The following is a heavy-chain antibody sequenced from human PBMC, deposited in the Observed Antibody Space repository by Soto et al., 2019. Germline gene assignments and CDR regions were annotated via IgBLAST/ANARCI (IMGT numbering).Heavy chain of an antibody. CDR1: GYSFTSYW. V-gene: IGHV5-51*01. D-gene: IGHD1-7*01. CDR2: IYPGDSGT. Sequence: GESLKISCKGSGYSFTSYWIGWVRQMPGKGLEWMGIIYPGDSGTRYSPSFQGQVTISADKSISTAYLQWSSLKASDTAMYYCARQSGITGTTDAFDIWGQGTMVTVSS. J-gene: IGHJ3*02. CDR3: ARQSGITGTTDAFDI.